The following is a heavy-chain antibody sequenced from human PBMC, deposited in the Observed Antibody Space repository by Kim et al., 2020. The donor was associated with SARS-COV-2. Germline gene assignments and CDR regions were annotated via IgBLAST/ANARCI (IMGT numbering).Heavy chain of an antibody. Sequence: GGSPRLSCAASGFTFSDYYMSWIRQAPGKGLEWVSYISSSSSYTNYADSVKGRFTISRDNAKNSLYLQMNSLRAEDTAVYYCARFDCSGGSCYVGDYYYGMDVWGQGTTVTVSS. CDR2: ISSSSSYT. D-gene: IGHD2-15*01. CDR1: GFTFSDYY. J-gene: IGHJ6*02. V-gene: IGHV3-11*03. CDR3: ARFDCSGGSCYVGDYYYGMDV.